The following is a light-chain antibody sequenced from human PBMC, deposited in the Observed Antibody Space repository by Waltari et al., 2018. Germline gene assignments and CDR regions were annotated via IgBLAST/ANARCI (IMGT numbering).Light chain of an antibody. J-gene: IGLJ2*01. CDR2: DVT. V-gene: IGLV2-11*01. CDR1: SSDVGGYNC. Sequence: QSALTQPRSVSGSPGQSVTISCTGTSSDVGGYNCVSWYQQHPGKAPKLMIYDVTKRPSGVPDRFSGSKSGSTASLTISGLQAEDAADYYCCSYAGTYTPVVFGGGTKLTVL. CDR3: CSYAGTYTPVV.